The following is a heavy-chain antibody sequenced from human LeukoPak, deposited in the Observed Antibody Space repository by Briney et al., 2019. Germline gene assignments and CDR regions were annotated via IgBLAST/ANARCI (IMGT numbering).Heavy chain of an antibody. CDR2: ISGSGGST. D-gene: IGHD4-17*01. CDR1: GFTFSSYA. CDR3: AKGPYGDEESGGDY. J-gene: IGHJ4*02. Sequence: GGSLRLSCAASGFTFSSYAMSWVRQAPGKGLEWVSAISGSGGSTYYADSVKGRFTISRDNSKNTLYLQMNSLRAEDTAVYYCAKGPYGDEESGGDYWGQGTLVTVSS. V-gene: IGHV3-23*01.